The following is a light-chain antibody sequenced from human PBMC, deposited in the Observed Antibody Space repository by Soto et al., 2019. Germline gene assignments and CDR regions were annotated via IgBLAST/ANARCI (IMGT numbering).Light chain of an antibody. CDR2: GAS. CDR3: HQYSNTFRT. CDR1: QSVSSN. V-gene: IGKV3-15*01. Sequence: EIVLTQSPATLSFSPWERATRSCRASQSVSSNLAWYQQKPGQAPRLLIYGASTRATGIPARFSGSGSGTEFTLTISNLQAEDSAVYHCHQYSNTFRTFGQGTKVDIK. J-gene: IGKJ1*01.